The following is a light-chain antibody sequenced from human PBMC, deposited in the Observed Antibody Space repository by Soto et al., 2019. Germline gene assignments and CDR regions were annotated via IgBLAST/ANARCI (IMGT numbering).Light chain of an antibody. J-gene: IGLJ2*01. Sequence: QSVLTQPPSVSGAPGQRVTISCTGSSSNIGAGFDVHWYQQLPGTAPKLLIYRNTNRPSGVPDRFSGSKSGTSASLTITGLQAEDEADYYCQSFWLFGGGTKLTVL. V-gene: IGLV1-40*01. CDR3: QSFWL. CDR2: RNT. CDR1: SSNIGAGFD.